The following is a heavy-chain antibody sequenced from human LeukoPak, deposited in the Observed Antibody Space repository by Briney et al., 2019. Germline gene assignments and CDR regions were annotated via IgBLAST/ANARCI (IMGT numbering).Heavy chain of an antibody. CDR2: ISSSSSYI. V-gene: IGHV3-21*01. CDR3: ATWDPLLLPQDDY. CDR1: GFTFSSYS. J-gene: IGHJ4*02. Sequence: GGSLRLSCAASGFTFSSYSMTWVRQAPGKGLEWVSSISSSSSYIYYADSVKGRFTISRDNAKNSLYLQMNSLRAEDTAVYYCATWDPLLLPQDDYWGQGTLVTVSS. D-gene: IGHD2/OR15-2a*01.